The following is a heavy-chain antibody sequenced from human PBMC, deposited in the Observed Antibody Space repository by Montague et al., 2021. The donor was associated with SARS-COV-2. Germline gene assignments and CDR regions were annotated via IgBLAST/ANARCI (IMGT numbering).Heavy chain of an antibody. D-gene: IGHD6-13*01. CDR1: GGSISSSSYF. Sequence: SXTLSLTCTVSGGSISSSSYFWGWIRQPPGKGLEWIGSIYYSGSTYYNPSLKSRVTISVDTSKNQFSLKLSSVTAADTAVYYCARAFIAAAGTTSFDYWGQGTLVTVSS. CDR3: ARAFIAAAGTTSFDY. J-gene: IGHJ4*02. V-gene: IGHV4-39*01. CDR2: IYYSGST.